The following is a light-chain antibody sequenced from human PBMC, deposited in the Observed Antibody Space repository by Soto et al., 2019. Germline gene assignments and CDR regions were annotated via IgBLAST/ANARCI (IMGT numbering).Light chain of an antibody. CDR3: YQYDSSPWT. Sequence: IVLTQSPGTLSLSPGDRATLSCRASHSMSNSNLAWYQHKPGQAPRLLIYGASNRATGIPDRFSGSGSGTDFILTINRLEPEDFAVYFCYQYDSSPWTFGQGTKVDIK. V-gene: IGKV3-20*01. CDR2: GAS. J-gene: IGKJ1*01. CDR1: HSMSNSN.